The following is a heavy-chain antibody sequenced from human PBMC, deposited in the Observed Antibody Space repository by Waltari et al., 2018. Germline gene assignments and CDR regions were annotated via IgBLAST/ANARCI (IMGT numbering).Heavy chain of an antibody. CDR1: GFAFSNTW. Sequence: EVQLVESGGGLVNPGGSLSLSCAASGFAFSNTWKGWVRQAPGKGLEWIARIKTQSDGGGATYYAAPVTGRFTVSRDDSKNMLYLQMSSLKTEDTAMYYCTTDQGDSYTFYSFDYWGQGTLVTVSS. CDR2: IKTQSDGGGAT. D-gene: IGHD3-16*02. CDR3: TTDQGDSYTFYSFDY. V-gene: IGHV3-15*01. J-gene: IGHJ4*02.